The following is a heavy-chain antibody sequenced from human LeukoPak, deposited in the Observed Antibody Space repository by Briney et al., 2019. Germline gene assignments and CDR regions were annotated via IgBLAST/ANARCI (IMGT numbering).Heavy chain of an antibody. Sequence: SETLSLTCTVSGGSISSYYWSWIRQPPGKGLEWIGYIYYSGSTNYNPSLESRVTISVDTSKNQFSLKLSSVTAADTAVYYCARDRWRYYDSSGYYHDAFDIWGQGTMVTVSS. J-gene: IGHJ3*02. CDR3: ARDRWRYYDSSGYYHDAFDI. D-gene: IGHD3-22*01. V-gene: IGHV4-59*01. CDR1: GGSISSYY. CDR2: IYYSGST.